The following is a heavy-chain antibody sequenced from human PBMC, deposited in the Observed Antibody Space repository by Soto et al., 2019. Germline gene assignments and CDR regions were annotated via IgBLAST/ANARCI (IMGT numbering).Heavy chain of an antibody. Sequence: EVQLLEAGGGLVQPGGSLRLSCAASGFSFSAFAMSWVRQAPGKGLEWVSTISIGGDSTYYADSVKGRFTISRDNSKSTLFLQMNSRRAEDTALYYCAKEYYYGAGPDVLGQGTTVTVSS. J-gene: IGHJ6*02. CDR2: ISIGGDST. V-gene: IGHV3-23*01. CDR1: GFSFSAFA. CDR3: AKEYYYGAGPDV. D-gene: IGHD3-10*01.